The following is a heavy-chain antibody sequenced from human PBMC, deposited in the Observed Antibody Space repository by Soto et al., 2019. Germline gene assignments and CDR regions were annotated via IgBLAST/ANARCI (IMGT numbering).Heavy chain of an antibody. CDR1: GFTFSSFG. V-gene: IGHV3-33*01. CDR2: IWHYGNNE. D-gene: IGHD2-15*01. CDR3: AREKDMWWFDP. Sequence: QVQLVESGGGVVQPGRSLRLSCAASGFTFSSFGMHWVRQAPGKGLEWVAVIWHYGNNENYVDSVKGQFTISRDNSKNTLYLQMNSLRAEDTAVYYCAREKDMWWFDPWGQGTLVTVSS. J-gene: IGHJ5*02.